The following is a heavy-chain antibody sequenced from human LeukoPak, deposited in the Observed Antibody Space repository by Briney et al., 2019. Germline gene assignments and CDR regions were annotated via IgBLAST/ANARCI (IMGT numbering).Heavy chain of an antibody. J-gene: IGHJ5*02. V-gene: IGHV3-21*04. Sequence: RGSLRLSCAASGFTFSTYSMNWVRQAPGKGLEWVSSISSSSSYIYYADSVKGRFTISRDNAKNSLYLQMNSLRAEDTALYYCAKGRNYYGSGSYYTSWGQGTLVTVSS. CDR2: ISSSSSYI. CDR3: AKGRNYYGSGSYYTS. D-gene: IGHD3-10*01. CDR1: GFTFSTYS.